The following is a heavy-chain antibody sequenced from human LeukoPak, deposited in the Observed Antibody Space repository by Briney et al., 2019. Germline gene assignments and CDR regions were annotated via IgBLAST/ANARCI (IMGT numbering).Heavy chain of an antibody. D-gene: IGHD2-2*01. CDR1: GYTFTSYG. Sequence: ASVKVSCTASGYTFTSYGISWVRQAPGQGLEWMGWISAYNGNTNYAQKLQGRVTMTTDTSTSTAYMELRSLRSDDTAVYYCARDYCSSTSCHLDYWGQGTLVTVSS. V-gene: IGHV1-18*01. CDR3: ARDYCSSTSCHLDY. CDR2: ISAYNGNT. J-gene: IGHJ4*02.